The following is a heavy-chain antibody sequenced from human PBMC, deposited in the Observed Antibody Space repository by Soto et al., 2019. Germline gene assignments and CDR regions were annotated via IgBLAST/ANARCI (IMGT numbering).Heavy chain of an antibody. V-gene: IGHV1-46*01. CDR3: ARDRRVAVAGTEYFDY. CDR1: GYTFTSYY. D-gene: IGHD6-19*01. Sequence: VASVKVSCKASGYTFTSYYMHWVRQAPGQGLEWMGIINPSGGSTSYAQKFQGRVTMTRDTSTSTVYMELSSLRSEDTAVYYCARDRRVAVAGTEYFDYWGQGTLVTVSA. CDR2: INPSGGST. J-gene: IGHJ4*02.